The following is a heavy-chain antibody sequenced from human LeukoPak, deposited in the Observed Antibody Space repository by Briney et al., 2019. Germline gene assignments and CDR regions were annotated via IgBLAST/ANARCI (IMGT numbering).Heavy chain of an antibody. Sequence: SQTLSLTCAISGDSVSSNSAAWNWIRQSPSRGLEWLGRTYYRSKWYNDYAVSVKSRITINPDTSKNQFSLQPNSVTPEDTAVYYCARAELWFGELYNWFDPWGQGTLVTVSS. CDR2: TYYRSKWYN. CDR1: GDSVSSNSAA. J-gene: IGHJ5*02. CDR3: ARAELWFGELYNWFDP. D-gene: IGHD3-10*01. V-gene: IGHV6-1*01.